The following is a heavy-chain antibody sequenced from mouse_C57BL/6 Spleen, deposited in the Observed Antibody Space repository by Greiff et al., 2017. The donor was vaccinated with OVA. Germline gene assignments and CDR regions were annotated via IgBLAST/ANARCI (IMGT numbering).Heavy chain of an antibody. CDR2: INPNYGTT. Sequence: EVKLQESGPELVKPGASVKISCKASGYSFTDYNMNWVKQSNGKSLEWIGVINPNYGTTSYNQKFKGKATLTVDQSSSTAYMQLNSLTSEDSAVYYCARGDYYGSSYTLYAMDYWGQGTSVTVSS. CDR3: ARGDYYGSSYTLYAMDY. V-gene: IGHV1-39*01. CDR1: GYSFTDYN. J-gene: IGHJ4*01. D-gene: IGHD1-1*01.